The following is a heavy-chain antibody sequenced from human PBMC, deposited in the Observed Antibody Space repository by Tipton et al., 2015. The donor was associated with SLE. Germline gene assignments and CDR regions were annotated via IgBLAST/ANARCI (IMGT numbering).Heavy chain of an antibody. CDR3: ARISFGGYADYFDY. Sequence: TLSLTCTVSGGSISSYYWIWIRQPAGKGLEWIGRIYSSGITHYNPSLKIRVTISVDTSKNQFSLNLSSVTAADTAVYYCARISFGGYADYFDYWGQGTLVTVSS. D-gene: IGHD5-12*01. CDR1: GGSISSYY. CDR2: IYSSGIT. J-gene: IGHJ4*02. V-gene: IGHV4-4*07.